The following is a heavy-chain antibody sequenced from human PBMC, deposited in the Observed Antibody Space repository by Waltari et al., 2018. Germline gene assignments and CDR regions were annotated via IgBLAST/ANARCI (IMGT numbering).Heavy chain of an antibody. CDR1: SGAISSSGYY. Sequence: QLQLQESGPGLVKPSETLSLTCTVSSGAISSSGYYWGWIRQPPGKGLEWMGRIYYRGNTYYNPSLKNRVTISVDTSKNQFSLKVTSVTAADTAVYYCAKVWKNYRTDYWGQGTLVTVSS. V-gene: IGHV4-39*07. CDR2: IYYRGNT. J-gene: IGHJ4*02. CDR3: AKVWKNYRTDY. D-gene: IGHD3-16*02.